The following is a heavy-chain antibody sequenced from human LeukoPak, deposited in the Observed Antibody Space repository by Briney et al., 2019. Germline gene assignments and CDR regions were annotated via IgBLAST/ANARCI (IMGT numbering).Heavy chain of an antibody. J-gene: IGHJ4*02. CDR3: ARDSITIFGVASWESPYYFDY. CDR1: GGSISSYY. D-gene: IGHD3-3*01. V-gene: IGHV4-4*07. Sequence: SETLSLTCTVSGGSISSYYWSWIRQPAGKGLEWIGRIYTSGSTNYNPSLKSRVTMSVDTSKNQFSLKLSSVTAADTAVYYCARDSITIFGVASWESPYYFDYWGQGTLVTVSS. CDR2: IYTSGST.